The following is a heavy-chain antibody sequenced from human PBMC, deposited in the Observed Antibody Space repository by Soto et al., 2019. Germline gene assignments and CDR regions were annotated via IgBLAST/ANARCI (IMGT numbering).Heavy chain of an antibody. CDR1: GGSIIIYY. D-gene: IGHD3-3*01. CDR3: ARAMDFWSGPDY. J-gene: IGHJ4*02. CDR2: IYYSGST. Sequence: SETLSLTCTVSGGSIIIYYWSWIRQPPGKGLEWIGYIYYSGSTNYNPSLKSRVTISVDTSKNQFSLKLSSVTAADTAVYYCARAMDFWSGPDYWGQGNQVTVSS. V-gene: IGHV4-59*01.